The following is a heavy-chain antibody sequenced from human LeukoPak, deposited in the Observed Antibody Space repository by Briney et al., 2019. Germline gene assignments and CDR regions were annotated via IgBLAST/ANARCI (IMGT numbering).Heavy chain of an antibody. J-gene: IGHJ6*02. CDR1: GYS. CDR2: IDGSER. D-gene: IGHD2-15*01. Sequence: GGSLRLSCSASGYSITWVRQAPGKGLEWVANIDGSERNYVDSVRGRFSISRDNAKNSLILQMDNLRVEDTAGYYCAGGYNDYYPMDVWGQGTTVTVS. CDR3: AGGYNDYYPMDV. V-gene: IGHV3-7*01.